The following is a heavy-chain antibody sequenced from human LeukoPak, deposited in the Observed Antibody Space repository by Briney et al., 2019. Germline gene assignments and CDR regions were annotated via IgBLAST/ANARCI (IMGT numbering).Heavy chain of an antibody. V-gene: IGHV1-2*02. CDR1: GYTFTGYY. CDR2: INPNSGGT. CDR3: ARDRYYYDSSGYYHPVGFDP. J-gene: IGHJ5*02. Sequence: ASVKVSCKASGYTFTGYYMHWVRQAPGQGLEWMGWINPNSGGTNYAQKFQGRVTMTRDTSISTAYMELSRLRSDDTAVYYCARDRYYYDSSGYYHPVGFDPWGQGTLVTVSS. D-gene: IGHD3-22*01.